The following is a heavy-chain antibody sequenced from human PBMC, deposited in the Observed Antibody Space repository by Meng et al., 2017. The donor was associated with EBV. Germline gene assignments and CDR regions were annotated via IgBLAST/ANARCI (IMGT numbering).Heavy chain of an antibody. CDR2: IYDGGTT. D-gene: IGHD6-6*01. CDR1: GASVSGGTFH. CDR3: AKSSSSTPGVVDS. Sequence: QVQLQESGPGLVKPSETLSSTCTVSGASVSGGTFHWSWIRQPPGKELEWIGYIYDGGTTIYNPSLKSRVTIFLDTSRNQFSLGLRSVTTADTAVYYCAKSSSSTPGVVDSWGQGTLVTVSS. J-gene: IGHJ4*02. V-gene: IGHV4-61*01.